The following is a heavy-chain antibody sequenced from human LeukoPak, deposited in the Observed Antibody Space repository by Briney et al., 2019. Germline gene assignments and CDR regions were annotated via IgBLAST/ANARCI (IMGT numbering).Heavy chain of an antibody. J-gene: IGHJ4*02. Sequence: PGGSLRLSCAASGFTFSSYGMHWVRQAPGKGLEWVAVISYDGSNKYYADSVKGRFTISRDNSKNTLYLQMNSLRAEDTAVYYCAKDSVGLVVTAPFDYWGQGTLVTVSS. CDR2: ISYDGSNK. V-gene: IGHV3-30*18. D-gene: IGHD2-21*02. CDR1: GFTFSSYG. CDR3: AKDSVGLVVTAPFDY.